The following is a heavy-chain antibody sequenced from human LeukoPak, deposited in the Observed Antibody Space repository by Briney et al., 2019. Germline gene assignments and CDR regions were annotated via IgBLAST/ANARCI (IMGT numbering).Heavy chain of an antibody. Sequence: PGGSLRLSCAASGFTFSSYWMHWARQAPGKGRVWVSRINSEGSRIRYADSVKGRLTISRDNEQNTLYLQMNSLSAEDTAVYYCARYDCSSTSCWGQGTLVTVSS. J-gene: IGHJ4*02. CDR1: GFTFSSYW. CDR2: INSEGSRI. D-gene: IGHD2-2*01. CDR3: ARYDCSSTSC. V-gene: IGHV3-74*01.